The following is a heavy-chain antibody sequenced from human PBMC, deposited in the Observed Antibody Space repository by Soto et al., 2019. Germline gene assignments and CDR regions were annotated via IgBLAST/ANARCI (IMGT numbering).Heavy chain of an antibody. CDR3: ARGQWVDFDY. D-gene: IGHD6-19*01. V-gene: IGHV6-1*01. Sequence: SQTLSLTCDISGDSVSSNSAAWNWIRQSPSRDLEWLGRTYYRSKWYNEYALSVKSRITINPDTSKNQFSLQLRSLTPEDTAVYYCARGQWVDFDYWGQGTLVTVSS. CDR2: TYYRSKWYN. J-gene: IGHJ4*02. CDR1: GDSVSSNSAA.